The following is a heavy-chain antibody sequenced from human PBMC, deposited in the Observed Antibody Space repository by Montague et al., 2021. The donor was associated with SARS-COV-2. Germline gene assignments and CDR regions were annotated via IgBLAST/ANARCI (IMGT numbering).Heavy chain of an antibody. Sequence: SLRLSCAASGFYAMSWVRQAPGKGLEWVSVISGSGGNTYYADSVKGRFTISSDNSKNTLYLQMNSLRAEDTAVYYCAKAPTMVRGVYFDYWGQGTLVTVSS. J-gene: IGHJ4*02. CDR2: ISGSGGNT. CDR3: AKAPTMVRGVYFDY. D-gene: IGHD3-10*01. CDR1: GFYA. V-gene: IGHV3-23*01.